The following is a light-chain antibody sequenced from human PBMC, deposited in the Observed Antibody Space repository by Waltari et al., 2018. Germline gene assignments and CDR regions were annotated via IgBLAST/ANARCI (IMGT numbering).Light chain of an antibody. CDR2: RNN. J-gene: IGLJ3*02. Sequence: QAGLTQPPSVSKGLRQTATLTCTGNSTNVGNQGAAWLQQHQGPPPKLLSYRNNNRPSGISERLSASRSGNTASLTITGLQPEDEADYYCSAWDSSLSAWVFGGGTKLTVL. V-gene: IGLV10-54*01. CDR3: SAWDSSLSAWV. CDR1: STNVGNQG.